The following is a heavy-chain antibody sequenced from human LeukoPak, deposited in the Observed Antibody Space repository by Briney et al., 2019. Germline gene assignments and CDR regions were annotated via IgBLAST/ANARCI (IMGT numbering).Heavy chain of an antibody. D-gene: IGHD2/OR15-2a*01. V-gene: IGHV4-34*01. CDR3: VRGSTYTEI. CDR1: GGSFTGYY. Sequence: PSETLSLTCAVDGGSFTGYYWSWVRQPPGKGLEWIGEINHSGSTNYNPSLKSRVTISIDTSKNQFSLKLSSVTAADEAVYYCVRGSTYTEIWSQGTLVTVSS. CDR2: INHSGST. J-gene: IGHJ4*02.